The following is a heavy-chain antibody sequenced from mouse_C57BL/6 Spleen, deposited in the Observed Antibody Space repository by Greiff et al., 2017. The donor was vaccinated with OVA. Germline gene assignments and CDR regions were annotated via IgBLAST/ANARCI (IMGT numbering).Heavy chain of an antibody. J-gene: IGHJ4*01. V-gene: IGHV5-4*01. D-gene: IGHD4-1*02. CDR1: GFTFSSYA. CDR3: AGDMCNSYYYAMDY. Sequence: EVQGVESGGGLVKPGGSLKLSCAASGFTFSSYAMSWVRQTPEKRLEWVATISDGGSYTYYQDNVKGRFTISRDNAKNNLYLQMSHLKSEDTAMYYCAGDMCNSYYYAMDYWGQGTSVTVSS. CDR2: ISDGGSYT.